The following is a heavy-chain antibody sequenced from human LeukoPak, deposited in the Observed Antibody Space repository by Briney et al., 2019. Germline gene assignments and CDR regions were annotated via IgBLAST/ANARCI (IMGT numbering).Heavy chain of an antibody. CDR1: GYTFTDYY. CDR2: INPNSGVT. D-gene: IGHD6-19*01. Sequence: GASVKVSCKASGYTFTDYYIHWVRQAPGQGLEWMGWINPNSGVTNYAQKFQGRVTMTRDMSTSTVYMELSSLRSEDTAVYYCARGYSSGWYEAGPWGQGTLVTVSS. J-gene: IGHJ5*02. CDR3: ARGYSSGWYEAGP. V-gene: IGHV1-2*02.